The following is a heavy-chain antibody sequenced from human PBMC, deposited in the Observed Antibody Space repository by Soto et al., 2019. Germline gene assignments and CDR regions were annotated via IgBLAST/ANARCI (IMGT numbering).Heavy chain of an antibody. CDR2: IYYSGST. J-gene: IGHJ4*02. CDR3: ARGPSITIFGLFDY. Sequence: PSETLSLTCTVSGGSISSGGYYWSWIRQHPGKGLEWIGYIYYSGSTYYNPSLKSRVTISVDTSKNQFSLKLSSVTAADTAVYYCARGPSITIFGLFDYWGQGTLVTVSS. D-gene: IGHD3-3*01. V-gene: IGHV4-31*03. CDR1: GGSISSGGYY.